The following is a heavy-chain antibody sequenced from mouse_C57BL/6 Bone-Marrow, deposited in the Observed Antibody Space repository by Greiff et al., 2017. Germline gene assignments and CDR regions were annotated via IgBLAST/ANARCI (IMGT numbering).Heavy chain of an antibody. Sequence: QVQLKESGPGLVQPSQSLSITCTVSGFSLTSYGVHWVRQSPGKGLEWLGVIWSGGSTDYNAAFISRLSISKDNSKSQVFFKMNSLQADDTAIYYCARNWGDGYLLYFDYWGQGTTLTVSS. CDR2: IWSGGST. CDR1: GFSLTSYG. J-gene: IGHJ2*01. CDR3: ARNWGDGYLLYFDY. D-gene: IGHD2-3*01. V-gene: IGHV2-2*01.